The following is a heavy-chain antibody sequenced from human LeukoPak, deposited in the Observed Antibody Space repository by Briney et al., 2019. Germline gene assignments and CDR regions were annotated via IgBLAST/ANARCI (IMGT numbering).Heavy chain of an antibody. J-gene: IGHJ5*02. CDR2: ISTSSSII. D-gene: IGHD3-3*01. CDR1: GFTVSSYG. V-gene: IGHV3-48*04. CDR3: ARGVNWSNNWFDP. Sequence: GGSLRLSCAASGFTVSSYGMNCVRQAPGKGLEWVSYISTSSSIIYYADSVKGRFTISRDNAKNSLYLQMISLRAEDTAVYYCARGVNWSNNWFDPWGQGTLVTVSS.